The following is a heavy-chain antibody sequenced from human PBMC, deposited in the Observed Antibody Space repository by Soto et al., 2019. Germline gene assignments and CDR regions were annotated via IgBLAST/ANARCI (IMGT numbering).Heavy chain of an antibody. CDR3: ARDPGAYYDFWSGYPYFDY. D-gene: IGHD3-3*01. V-gene: IGHV3-23*01. CDR1: GFTFSTYA. Sequence: PGGSLRLSCAASGFTFSTYAMSWVRQAPGKGLEWVSAISGSGAGTAYADSVKGRFTISRDNAKNSLYLQMNSLRAEDTAVYYCARDPGAYYDFWSGYPYFDYWGQGTLVTVSS. CDR2: ISGSGAGT. J-gene: IGHJ4*02.